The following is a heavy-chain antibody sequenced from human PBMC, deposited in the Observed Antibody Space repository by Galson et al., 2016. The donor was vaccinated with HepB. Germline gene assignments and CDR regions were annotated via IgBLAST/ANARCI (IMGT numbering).Heavy chain of an antibody. CDR2: IYHSGHT. J-gene: IGHJ4*02. CDR3: ARQRGPEILSADYARAHFDY. CDR1: GASISSGDYF. D-gene: IGHD4-17*01. V-gene: IGHV4-31*03. Sequence: LSLTCTVSGASISSGDYFWSWIRQHPGKGLEWIGYIYHSGHTKYNPSLKSRISISIDTSNNQFSLKLNSVTAADTAVYYCARQRGPEILSADYARAHFDYWGQGTLVTVSS.